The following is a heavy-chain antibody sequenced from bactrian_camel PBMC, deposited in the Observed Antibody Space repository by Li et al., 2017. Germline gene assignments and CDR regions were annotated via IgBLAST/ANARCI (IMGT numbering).Heavy chain of an antibody. D-gene: IGHD2*01. CDR2: IREVGDT. CDR1: GDTSRLCG. Sequence: QLVESGGGSVQAGGSLRLSCAVSGDTSRLCGLGWFRQAPGSTEREGVARIREVGDTLYADSVRGRFTISHGDSKNTLHLAMNSLKPEDTGMYVCAADINPKPFGYCTLTSPYFGYWGQGTQVT. V-gene: IGHV3S55*01. J-gene: IGHJ6*01. CDR3: AADINPKPFGYCTLTSPYFGY.